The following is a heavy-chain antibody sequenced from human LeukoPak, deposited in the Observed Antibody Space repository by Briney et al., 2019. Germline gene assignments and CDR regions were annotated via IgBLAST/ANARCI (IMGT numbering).Heavy chain of an antibody. CDR3: AKDLDSSSSPGGFDY. Sequence: PGGSLRLSCAASGFTFDDYAMHWVRQAPGNGLGWVSLISWDGGSTYYADSVKGRFTISRDNSNNSLYLQMNSLRAEDTALYYCAKDLDSSSSPGGFDYWGQGTLVTVSS. V-gene: IGHV3-43D*04. J-gene: IGHJ4*02. D-gene: IGHD6-6*01. CDR1: GFTFDDYA. CDR2: ISWDGGST.